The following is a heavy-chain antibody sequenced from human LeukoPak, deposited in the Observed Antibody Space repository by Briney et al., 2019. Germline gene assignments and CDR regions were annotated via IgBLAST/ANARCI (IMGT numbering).Heavy chain of an antibody. CDR3: AKDGGSWYYFDS. V-gene: IGHV3-30*18. J-gene: IGHJ4*02. Sequence: TGGSLRLSCAASGFTFSSYGIHWVRQAPCKGLEWVALISYGGSNKYYADSVKGRFTISRDNSKNTLFLQMNSLSAEDTAVYYCAKDGGSWYYFDSWGQGTLVTVSS. CDR1: GFTFSSYG. CDR2: ISYGGSNK. D-gene: IGHD6-13*01.